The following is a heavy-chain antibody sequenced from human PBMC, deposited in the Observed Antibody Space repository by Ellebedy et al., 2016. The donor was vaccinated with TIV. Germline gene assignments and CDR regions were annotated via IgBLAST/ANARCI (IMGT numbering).Heavy chain of an antibody. CDR3: ARGALFGELTYGMDV. J-gene: IGHJ6*02. V-gene: IGHV4-4*02. CDR2: IYHSGST. CDR1: GGSISSSNW. D-gene: IGHD3-10*02. Sequence: SETLSLTXAVSGGSISSSNWWSWVRQPPGKGLEWIGEIYHSGSTNYNPSLKSRVTISVDKSKNQFSLKLSSVTAADTAVYYCARGALFGELTYGMDVWGQGTTVTVSS.